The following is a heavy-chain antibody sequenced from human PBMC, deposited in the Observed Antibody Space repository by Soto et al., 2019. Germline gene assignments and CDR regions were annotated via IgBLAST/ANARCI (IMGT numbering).Heavy chain of an antibody. CDR2: INHSGST. CDR1: GGCFSGYY. Sequence: SETLSLTCAVYGGCFSGYYGSWIRQPPGKGLEWIGEINHSGSTNYNPSLKSRVTISVDTSKNQFSLKLSSVTAADTAVYYCARGREVYYDFWSGYYTSYYFDYWGQGTLVTVAS. D-gene: IGHD3-3*01. CDR3: ARGREVYYDFWSGYYTSYYFDY. J-gene: IGHJ4*02. V-gene: IGHV4-34*01.